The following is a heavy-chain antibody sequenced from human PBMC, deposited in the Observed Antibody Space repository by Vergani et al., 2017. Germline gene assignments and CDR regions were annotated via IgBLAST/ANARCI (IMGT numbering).Heavy chain of an antibody. CDR2: ISGSGGST. CDR3: AKDRDYGDTYYYYYMDV. Sequence: EVQLLESGGGLVQPGGSLRLSCAASGFTFSSYAMSWVRQAPGKGLEWVSAISGSGGSTYYADSVKGGFTISRDNSKNTLYLKMNSLRAEDTAVYYCAKDRDYGDTYYYYYMDVWGKGTTVTVSS. V-gene: IGHV3-23*01. J-gene: IGHJ6*03. CDR1: GFTFSSYA. D-gene: IGHD4-17*01.